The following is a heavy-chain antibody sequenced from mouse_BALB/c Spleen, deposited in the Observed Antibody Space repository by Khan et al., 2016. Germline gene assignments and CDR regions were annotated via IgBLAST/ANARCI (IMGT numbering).Heavy chain of an antibody. CDR2: INTGGDT. Sequence: EVELVESGGGLVKPGGSLKLSCEASGFTFSSYAMSWVRQTPEKRLEWVASINTGGDTSYADSVKGRFTICRDNARNILYLQTSSLGSEYTARYYCATITAANGYWGQGTTLTVSS. J-gene: IGHJ2*01. D-gene: IGHD1-2*01. V-gene: IGHV5-6-5*01. CDR3: ATITAANGY. CDR1: GFTFSSYA.